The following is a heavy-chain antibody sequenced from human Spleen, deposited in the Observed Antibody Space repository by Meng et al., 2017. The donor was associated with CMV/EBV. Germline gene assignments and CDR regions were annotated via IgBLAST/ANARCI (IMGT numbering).Heavy chain of an antibody. CDR3: AKAMIEYSSTGALDV. D-gene: IGHD6-6*01. Sequence: GESLKISCVGSGFIFSNYAVDWVRQAPGKGLEWVARISDDGTNKYYTDSVKGRFTISRDNSKNTLYLQMNSLRAEDTAIYYCAKAMIEYSSTGALDVWGQGTMVTVSS. CDR1: GFIFSNYA. CDR2: ISDDGTNK. J-gene: IGHJ3*01. V-gene: IGHV3-30-3*01.